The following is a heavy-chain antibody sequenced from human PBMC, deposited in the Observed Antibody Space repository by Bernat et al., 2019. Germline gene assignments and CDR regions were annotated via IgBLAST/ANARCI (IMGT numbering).Heavy chain of an antibody. CDR1: GFTFSNAW. J-gene: IGHJ4*02. CDR3: TTAKTVTTFGGVIVGDY. V-gene: IGHV3-15*01. CDR2: IKSKTDGGTT. Sequence: EVQLVESGGGLVKPGGSLRLSCAASGFTFSNAWMSWVRQAPGKGLEWVGRIKSKTDGGTTDYAAPVKGRFTISRDDSKNTLYLQMNSLKTEDTAVYYCTTAKTVTTFGGVIVGDYWGQGTLVTVSS. D-gene: IGHD3-16*02.